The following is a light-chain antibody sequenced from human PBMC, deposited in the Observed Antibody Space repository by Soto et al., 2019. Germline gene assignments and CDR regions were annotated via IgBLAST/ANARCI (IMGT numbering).Light chain of an antibody. CDR1: QYINTR. CDR2: QTS. J-gene: IGKJ5*01. Sequence: EIVLTQSPATLSSFPGDRVTLSCRASQYINTRLAWYQHRPGQAPRLLIYQTSIRAAGIPARFSASGSGTEFTLTISSLQSEDFAVYYCQQYVSLPITFGQGTRLEIK. V-gene: IGKV3D-15*01. CDR3: QQYVSLPIT.